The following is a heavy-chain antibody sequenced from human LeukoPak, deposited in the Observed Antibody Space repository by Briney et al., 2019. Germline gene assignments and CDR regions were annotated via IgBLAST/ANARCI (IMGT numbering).Heavy chain of an antibody. V-gene: IGHV4-39*07. D-gene: IGHD1-26*01. Sequence: PSETLSLTCTVSGGSISSSSYYWGWIRQPPGKGLEWIGSIYYSGSTYYNPSLKSRVTISVDTSKNQFSLKLSSVTAADTAVYYCARCVGATGPGYYYYYGMDVWGQGTTVTVSS. CDR2: IYYSGST. CDR1: GGSISSSSYY. J-gene: IGHJ6*02. CDR3: ARCVGATGPGYYYYYGMDV.